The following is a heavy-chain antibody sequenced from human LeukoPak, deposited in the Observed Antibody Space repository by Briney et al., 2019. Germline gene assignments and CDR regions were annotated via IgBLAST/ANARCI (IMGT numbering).Heavy chain of an antibody. CDR1: GGSISSSNW. Sequence: SETLSLTCAVSGGSISSSNWWSWVRQPPGKGLEWIGEIYHSGSTNYNPSLKSRVTISVDTSKNQFSLKLSSVTAADTAVYYCARGGYYYDSSGYSDAFDIWGQGTMVTVSS. D-gene: IGHD3-22*01. V-gene: IGHV4-4*02. CDR2: IYHSGST. J-gene: IGHJ3*02. CDR3: ARGGYYYDSSGYSDAFDI.